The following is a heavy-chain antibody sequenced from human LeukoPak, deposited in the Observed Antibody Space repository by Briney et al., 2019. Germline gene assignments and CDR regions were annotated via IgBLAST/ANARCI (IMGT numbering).Heavy chain of an antibody. V-gene: IGHV4-34*01. D-gene: IGHD1-1*01. J-gene: IGHJ6*03. CDR1: GGSFSGYY. CDR2: INHSGST. CDR3: ARLAAGTKYYYYYLDV. Sequence: SETLSLTCAVYGGSFSGYYWSWIRQPPGKGLEWIGEINHSGSTNYNPSLKSRVTISVDTSKNQFSLKLSSVAAADTAVYYCARLAAGTKYYYYYLDVWGKGTTVTVSS.